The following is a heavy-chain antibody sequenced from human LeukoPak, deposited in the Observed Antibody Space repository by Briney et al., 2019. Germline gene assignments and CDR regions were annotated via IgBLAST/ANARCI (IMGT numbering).Heavy chain of an antibody. CDR3: AAATGDSAAFDI. CDR1: GFTFSSYW. V-gene: IGHV3-23*01. D-gene: IGHD7-27*01. Sequence: GGSLRLSCAASGFTFSSYWMTWVRQAPGKGLEWVSAISGSGGSTYYADSVKGRFTISRDNSKNTLYLQMNSLRAEDTAVYYCAAATGDSAAFDIWGQGTMVTVSS. CDR2: ISGSGGST. J-gene: IGHJ3*02.